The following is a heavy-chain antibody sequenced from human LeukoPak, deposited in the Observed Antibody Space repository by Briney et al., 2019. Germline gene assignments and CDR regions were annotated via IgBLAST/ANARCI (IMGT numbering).Heavy chain of an antibody. V-gene: IGHV3-23*01. D-gene: IGHD3-22*01. CDR3: AKTYYYDSSGYSHYLAYDY. J-gene: IGHJ4*02. Sequence: GGSLRLSCAASGFTFNTYAMSCVRQAPGTGLEWVSTISGRGAFTKYADSVTGRFTISRDNSKNTLYLQLDSLRAEDTATYYCAKTYYYDSSGYSHYLAYDYWGQGTLVTVSS. CDR1: GFTFNTYA. CDR2: ISGRGAFT.